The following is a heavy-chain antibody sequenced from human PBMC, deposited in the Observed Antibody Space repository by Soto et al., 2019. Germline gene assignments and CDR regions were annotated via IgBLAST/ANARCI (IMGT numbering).Heavy chain of an antibody. CDR2: IIPVFGTV. V-gene: IGHV1-69*01. Sequence: QVQLVQSGAEVKKPGSSVKVSCKASGGTFSSCAISWVRQAPGQGLEWMGGIIPVFGTVNYAQKFQGRVTITADESTSTAYMELSSLRSEDTAVYYCARRNGDHFKSSYYYGVDVWGQGTTVTVSS. CDR1: GGTFSSCA. J-gene: IGHJ6*02. D-gene: IGHD4-17*01. CDR3: ARRNGDHFKSSYYYGVDV.